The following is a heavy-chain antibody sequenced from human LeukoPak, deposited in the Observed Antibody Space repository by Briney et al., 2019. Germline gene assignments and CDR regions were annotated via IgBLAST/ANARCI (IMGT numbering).Heavy chain of an antibody. Sequence: SETLSLTCTVSGYSISSGYYWGWIRQPPGKGLEWIGSIYHSGSTNYNPSLKSRVTISVDTSKNQFSLKLSSVTAADTAVYYCARVGTMVRGAIDYWGQGTLVTVSS. V-gene: IGHV4-38-2*02. D-gene: IGHD3-10*01. CDR1: GYSISSGYY. CDR3: ARVGTMVRGAIDY. J-gene: IGHJ4*02. CDR2: IYHSGST.